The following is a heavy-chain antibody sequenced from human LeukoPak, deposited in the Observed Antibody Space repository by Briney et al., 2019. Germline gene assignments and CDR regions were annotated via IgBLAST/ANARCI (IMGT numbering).Heavy chain of an antibody. CDR1: GFTFSNYG. D-gene: IGHD3-22*01. CDR2: IWFDGIRK. V-gene: IGHV3-33*01. CDR3: ARDLEDSSPFGAFDM. J-gene: IGHJ3*02. Sequence: SGGSLRLSCAASGFTFSNYGMHWVRHVPGKGLGWVAAIWFDGIRKYYADSVKGRLTISRDNSKNTLYLQMNSLRAEDTAVYYCARDLEDSSPFGAFDMWGQGTMVTVSS.